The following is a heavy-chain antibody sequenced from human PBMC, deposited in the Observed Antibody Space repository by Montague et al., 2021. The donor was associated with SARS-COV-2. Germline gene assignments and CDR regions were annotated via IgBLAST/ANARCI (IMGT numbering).Heavy chain of an antibody. D-gene: IGHD5-12*01. Sequence: CAISGDSDCVVGLGCRWEEHSSALESQFLAWTYFWFKWHNDYAVSVKGRITIKPDTSKNQFSLQLKSVTPEHTAGYYCARGWVATVTHMDNWGQGSLVIVSS. J-gene: IGHJ4*02. CDR1: GDSDCVVGLG. V-gene: IGHV6-1*01. CDR3: ARGWVATVTHMDN. CDR2: TYFWFKWHN.